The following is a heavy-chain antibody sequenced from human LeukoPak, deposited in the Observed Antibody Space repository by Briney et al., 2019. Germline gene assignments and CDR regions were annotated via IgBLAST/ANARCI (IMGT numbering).Heavy chain of an antibody. D-gene: IGHD2-21*01. V-gene: IGHV3-74*01. Sequence: GGSLRLSCLASGLTFNAYWMHWVRQVPGKGPVWVSRINPDGSVTWDADSVRGRFIISRDDAKNTLYLQMNSLRAEDTALYYCAREAPAYGERYFVSWGQGTLVTVSS. CDR2: INPDGSVT. CDR1: GLTFNAYW. J-gene: IGHJ4*02. CDR3: AREAPAYGERYFVS.